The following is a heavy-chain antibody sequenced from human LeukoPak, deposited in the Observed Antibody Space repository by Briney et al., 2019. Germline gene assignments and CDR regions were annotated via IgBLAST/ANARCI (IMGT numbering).Heavy chain of an antibody. J-gene: IGHJ4*02. CDR2: IGGSGVST. V-gene: IGHV3-23*01. Sequence: GGSLRLSCAASGFTFSIYAMSWVRQAPGKGLEWVSGIGGSGVSTYYADSVKGRFTISRDNSKNTLYLQMNSLRAEDTAVYYCAKAAGYSSQTAYYWGQGTLVTVSS. D-gene: IGHD6-13*01. CDR1: GFTFSIYA. CDR3: AKAAGYSSQTAYY.